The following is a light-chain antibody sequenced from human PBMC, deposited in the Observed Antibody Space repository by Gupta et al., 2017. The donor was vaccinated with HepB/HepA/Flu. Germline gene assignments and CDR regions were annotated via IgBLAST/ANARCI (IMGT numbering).Light chain of an antibody. V-gene: IGKV2-28*01. Sequence: DIVMTQSPLSLPVTPGEPASISCRSSQSLLHSNGYNYLDWYLQKPGQSRQLLIYLGSNRASGVPDRFSGSGSGTDFTLKISRVEAEDVGVYYCRQALQTPRTFGGGTKVEIK. CDR2: LGS. J-gene: IGKJ4*01. CDR1: QSLLHSNGYNY. CDR3: RQALQTPRT.